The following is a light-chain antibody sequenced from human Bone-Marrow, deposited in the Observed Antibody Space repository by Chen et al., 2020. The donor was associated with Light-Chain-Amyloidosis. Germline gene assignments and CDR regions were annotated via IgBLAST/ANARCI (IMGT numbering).Light chain of an antibody. Sequence: SYVLTQPSSVSVAPGQTATIARGGNNMGSTSVHWYQETPGQAPLLVFYDDSDRPSGISERLSGSNSRNTATLTISRFEAGDEADYYGQVWDRSSDRPVFGGGTKLTV. CDR3: QVWDRSSDRPV. CDR2: DDS. J-gene: IGLJ3*02. CDR1: NMGSTS. V-gene: IGLV3-21*02.